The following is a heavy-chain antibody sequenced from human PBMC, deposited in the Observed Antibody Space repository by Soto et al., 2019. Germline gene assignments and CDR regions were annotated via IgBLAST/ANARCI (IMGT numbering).Heavy chain of an antibody. V-gene: IGHV4-4*02. CDR1: GGSISSSNW. J-gene: IGHJ6*02. D-gene: IGHD3-22*01. CDR2: IYHSGST. CDR3: ARDDSSGYYSPRGMDV. Sequence: ASETLSLTCAVSGGSISSSNWWSWVRQPPGKGLEWIGEIYHSGSTNYNPSLKSRVTISVDKSKNQFSLKLSSVTAADTAVYYCARDDSSGYYSPRGMDVWGQGTTVTVSS.